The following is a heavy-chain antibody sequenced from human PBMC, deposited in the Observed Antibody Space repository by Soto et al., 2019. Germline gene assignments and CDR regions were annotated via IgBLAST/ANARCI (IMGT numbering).Heavy chain of an antibody. CDR1: GFTFSSYW. CDR3: ARESEDLTSNFDY. CDR2: IKQDGSEK. V-gene: IGHV3-7*01. Sequence: GGSLRLCCAASGFTFSSYWMSWVRQAPGKGLEWVANIKQDGSEKYYVDSVKGRFTISRDNGKNSLYLEMHSLRAEDTAVYYCARESEDLTSNFDYWGQGTLVTVSS. J-gene: IGHJ4*02.